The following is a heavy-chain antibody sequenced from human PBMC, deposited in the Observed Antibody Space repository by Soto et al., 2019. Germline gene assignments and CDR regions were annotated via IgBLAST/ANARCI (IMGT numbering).Heavy chain of an antibody. Sequence: QVQLVQSAAEVRKPGASVKVSCKASGYIFTNYAISWVRQAPGQGPEWMGWISGYNGDTNTQYSQKFQGTVTMTTYRATTTANMELRSLRSDKAAVYYCARDNAVWYGDCFDNWGQGTLVTVSS. CDR3: ARDNAVWYGDCFDN. J-gene: IGHJ4*02. CDR1: GYIFTNYA. CDR2: ISGYNGDT. V-gene: IGHV1-18*01. D-gene: IGHD2-15*01.